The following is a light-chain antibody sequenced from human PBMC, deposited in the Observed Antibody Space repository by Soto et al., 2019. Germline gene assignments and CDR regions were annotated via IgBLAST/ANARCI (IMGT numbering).Light chain of an antibody. V-gene: IGKV3-11*01. Sequence: ESVLTQSPGTLSLSPGERAALSCRASQSVSSNLAWYQQKPGQAPRLLIYDASRRVTGIPARFSGSGSGTDFTLTISSLEPEDFAVYYCQQRSNWPWTFGQGTKVDI. CDR2: DAS. J-gene: IGKJ1*01. CDR1: QSVSSN. CDR3: QQRSNWPWT.